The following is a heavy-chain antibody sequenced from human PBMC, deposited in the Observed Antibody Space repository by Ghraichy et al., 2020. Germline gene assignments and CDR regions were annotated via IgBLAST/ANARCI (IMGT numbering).Heavy chain of an antibody. CDR1: GGSVSNFY. V-gene: IGHV4-59*02. CDR2: IHYKGTS. J-gene: IGHJ5*02. CDR3: ARDLSYYYDTSGWGWFDP. Sequence: SETLSLTCAVSGGSVSNFYWTWIRPPPGKGLEWIGHIHYKGTSNHNPSLTSRVILSVDTSKNQVSLRLFSVTAADTATYFCARDLSYYYDTSGWGWFDPWGQGTTVIVSS. D-gene: IGHD3-22*01.